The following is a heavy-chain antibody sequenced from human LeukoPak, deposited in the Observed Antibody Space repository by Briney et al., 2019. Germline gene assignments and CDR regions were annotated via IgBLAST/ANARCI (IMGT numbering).Heavy chain of an antibody. V-gene: IGHV1-2*02. D-gene: IGHD3-22*01. CDR1: GYTFTGYY. Sequence: ASVKVSCKASGYTFTGYYMHWVRQAPGQGLEWMGWINPNSGGTNYAQKFQGRVTMTGDTSISTAYMELSRLRSDDTAVYYCARDLATYYYDSSGYDWGQGTLVTVSS. CDR2: INPNSGGT. CDR3: ARDLATYYYDSSGYD. J-gene: IGHJ4*02.